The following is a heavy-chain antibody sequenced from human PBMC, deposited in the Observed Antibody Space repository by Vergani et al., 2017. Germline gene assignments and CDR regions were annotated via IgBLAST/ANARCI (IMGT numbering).Heavy chain of an antibody. CDR1: GGSISSYY. J-gene: IGHJ6*02. CDR3: ARRLGYCSGGSCYGVHYYYYGMDV. V-gene: IGHV4-59*01. D-gene: IGHD2-15*01. CDR2: IYYSGST. Sequence: QVQLQESGPGLVKPSETLSLTCTVSGGSISSYYWSWIRQPPGKGLEWIGYIYYSGSTNYNPSLKSRVTISVDTSKNQFSLKLSSVTAADTAVYYCARRLGYCSGGSCYGVHYYYYGMDVWGQGTTVTVSS.